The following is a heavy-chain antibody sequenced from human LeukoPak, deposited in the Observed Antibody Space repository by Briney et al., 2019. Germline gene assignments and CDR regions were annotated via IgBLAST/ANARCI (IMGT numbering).Heavy chain of an antibody. J-gene: IGHJ5*02. CDR3: ARNPKWSVRYNWFDP. D-gene: IGHD1-26*01. V-gene: IGHV4-34*01. Sequence: PSETLSLTCAVYGGSFSGYYWSWIRQPPGKGLEWIGEINHSGSTNCNPSLKSRVTISIDTSENQFSLKLNSVTAADTAVYYCARNPKWSVRYNWFDPWGQGTLVTVSS. CDR1: GGSFSGYY. CDR2: INHSGST.